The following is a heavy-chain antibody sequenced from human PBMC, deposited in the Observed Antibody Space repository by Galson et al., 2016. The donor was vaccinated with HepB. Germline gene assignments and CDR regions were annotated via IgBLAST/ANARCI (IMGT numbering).Heavy chain of an antibody. CDR1: GGTFSNYA. CDR3: ARGGYCSGRSCYSYFQY. D-gene: IGHD2-15*01. J-gene: IGHJ1*01. CDR2: IIPMFGTA. V-gene: IGHV1-69*13. Sequence: SVKVSCKASGGTFSNYAISWVRQAPGQGLEWMGGIIPMFGTANYAQSFQGRVTITADESTRTAYMELIGLRSGDTAVYYCARGGYCSGRSCYSYFQYWGQGTLVTVSS.